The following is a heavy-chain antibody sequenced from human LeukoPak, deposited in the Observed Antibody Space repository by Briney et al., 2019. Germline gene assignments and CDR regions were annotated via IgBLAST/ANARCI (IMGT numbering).Heavy chain of an antibody. CDR1: GFTFSSYA. J-gene: IGHJ6*02. D-gene: IGHD2-15*01. V-gene: IGHV3-23*01. Sequence: GGSLRLSRAASGFTFSSYAMNWVRQAPGKGLEWVSGISGNGLSTYHADSVKGRFTISRDNFKNTLYLQMNSLRAEDTAVYYCAKVLLAATHYYYYGMDVWGQGTTVIVSS. CDR2: ISGNGLST. CDR3: AKVLLAATHYYYYGMDV.